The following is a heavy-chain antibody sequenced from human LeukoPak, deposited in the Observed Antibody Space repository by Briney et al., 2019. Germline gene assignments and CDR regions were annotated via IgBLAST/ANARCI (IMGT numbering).Heavy chain of an antibody. CDR2: INPNSGGT. CDR3: ARDQGNDSRGYNWFDT. Sequence: ASVKVSCKASGGTFSSYAISWVRQAPGQGLEWMGWINPNSGGTNYAQKFQGRVTMTRDTSISTAYMELSRLRSDDTAVYYCARDQGNDSRGYNWFDTWGQGTRVTVSS. CDR1: GGTFSSYA. D-gene: IGHD3-22*01. V-gene: IGHV1-2*02. J-gene: IGHJ5*02.